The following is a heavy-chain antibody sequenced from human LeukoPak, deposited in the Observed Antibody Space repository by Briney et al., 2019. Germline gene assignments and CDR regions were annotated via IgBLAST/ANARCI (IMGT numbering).Heavy chain of an antibody. V-gene: IGHV4-34*01. Sequence: PSETLSLTCTVYGGSFTDYFWTWIRQSPGGGLEWIGEINDYTGDTNYNPSLNSRVSISLEKSKNQFSLELRSVTPADTAVYYCARGRIAKIVVVHSFSYGMDVWGQGTTVTVSS. D-gene: IGHD3-22*01. J-gene: IGHJ6*02. CDR2: INDYTGDT. CDR3: ARGRIAKIVVVHSFSYGMDV. CDR1: GGSFTDYF.